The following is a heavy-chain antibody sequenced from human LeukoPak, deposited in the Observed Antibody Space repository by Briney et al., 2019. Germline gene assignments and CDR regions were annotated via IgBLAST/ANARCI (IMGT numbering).Heavy chain of an antibody. V-gene: IGHV3-30*04. D-gene: IGHD3-9*01. J-gene: IGHJ5*02. Sequence: QAGGSLRLSCVASGFSFSKYDMHWVRQAPGKGLEWGALISDDGRIKIYGDSVKGRLTISRDNSKNTLYLQMNSLRGEDTAVYYCARAAAETGSFRDNWFDPWGQGTLVTVSS. CDR1: GFSFSKYD. CDR3: ARAAAETGSFRDNWFDP. CDR2: ISDDGRIK.